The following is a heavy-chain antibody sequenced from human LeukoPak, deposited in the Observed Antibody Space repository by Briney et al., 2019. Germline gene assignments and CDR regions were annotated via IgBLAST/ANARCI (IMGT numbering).Heavy chain of an antibody. D-gene: IGHD2-2*01. J-gene: IGHJ4*02. V-gene: IGHV3-23*01. CDR1: GFTFSSYA. Sequence: PGGSLRLSCAASGFTFSSYAMSWVRQAPGKGLEWVSAISGSGGSTYYADSVKGRFTISRDNSKNTLYLQMNSLRAEDTAVYYCAKAHRRLIVVVPAVNFDYWGQGTLVTASS. CDR3: AKAHRRLIVVVPAVNFDY. CDR2: ISGSGGST.